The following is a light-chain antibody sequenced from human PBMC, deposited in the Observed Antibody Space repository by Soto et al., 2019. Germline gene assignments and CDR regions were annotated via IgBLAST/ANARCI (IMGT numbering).Light chain of an antibody. Sequence: EIVMTRSPATLSVSPGERATLSCRASQSVSSNLAWYQQKPGQAPRLLIYGASTMATGIPARFSGSGSGTEFTLTISSLQSEDFAVYYCQQYNNWPPYTFGQGTKLEIK. CDR2: GAS. CDR1: QSVSSN. V-gene: IGKV3-15*01. CDR3: QQYNNWPPYT. J-gene: IGKJ2*01.